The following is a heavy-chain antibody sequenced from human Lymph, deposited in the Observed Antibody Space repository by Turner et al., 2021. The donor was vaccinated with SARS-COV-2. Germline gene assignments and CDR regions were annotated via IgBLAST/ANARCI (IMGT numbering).Heavy chain of an antibody. J-gene: IGHJ4*02. CDR3: PTVFLCERGAAMVGPPAQWCKDY. D-gene: IGHD5-18*01. Sequence: QVELGETVWCVGQPCRSPQTYISSSAIPYNSYAIHRVSQAPVKGLEWVAVRSYDGSNKYYADSVNERFTMTRDNSKNKLYLKMNSMRAKDTAVYYSPTVFLCERGAAMVGPPAQWCKDYWGQGTLVTVSS. V-gene: IGHV3-30*03. CDR2: RSYDGSNK. CDR1: AIPYNSYA.